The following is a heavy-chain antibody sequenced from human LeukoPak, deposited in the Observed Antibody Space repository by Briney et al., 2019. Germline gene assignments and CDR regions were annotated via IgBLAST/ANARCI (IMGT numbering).Heavy chain of an antibody. CDR2: IKQDGSEK. J-gene: IGHJ4*02. Sequence: GGSLRLSCAASGFTVSSNYMSWARQAPGKGLEWVANIKQDGSEKYYVDSVKGRFTISRDNAKNSLYLQMNSLRAEDTAVYYCARRYFDYWGQGTLVTVSS. CDR3: ARRYFDY. V-gene: IGHV3-7*03. CDR1: GFTVSSNY.